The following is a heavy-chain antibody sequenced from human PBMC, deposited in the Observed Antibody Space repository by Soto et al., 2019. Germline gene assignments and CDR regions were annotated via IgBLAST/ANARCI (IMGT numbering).Heavy chain of an antibody. CDR2: ISGGGGST. V-gene: IGHV3-23*01. CDR1: GFTFSSYA. D-gene: IGHD5-18*01. CDR3: AKLRGYSYGYAFDY. Sequence: GGSLRLSCAASGFTFSSYAMSWVRQAPGKGLEWVSAISGGGGSTYYADSVKGRFTISRDNSKNTLYLQMNSLRAEDTAVYYCAKLRGYSYGYAFDYWGQGTLVTVSS. J-gene: IGHJ4*02.